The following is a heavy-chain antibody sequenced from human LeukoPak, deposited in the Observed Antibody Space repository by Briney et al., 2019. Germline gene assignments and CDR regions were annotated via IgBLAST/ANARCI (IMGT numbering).Heavy chain of an antibody. CDR2: IYYSGST. CDR1: GGSISSGGYY. D-gene: IGHD5-24*01. CDR3: ARGWRRVKYYFDY. V-gene: IGHV4-31*03. Sequence: SSETLSLTCTVSGGSISSGGYYWSWIRQHPGKGLEWIGYIYYSGSTYYNPSLKSRVTISVDTSKNQFSLKLSSVTAADTAVYYCARGWRRVKYYFDYWGQGTLVTVSS. J-gene: IGHJ4*02.